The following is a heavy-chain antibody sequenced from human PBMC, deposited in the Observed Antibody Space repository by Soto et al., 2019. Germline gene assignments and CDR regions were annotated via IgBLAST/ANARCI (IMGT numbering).Heavy chain of an antibody. CDR3: ARGVARSGYVDYYYHYMDV. V-gene: IGHV1-8*01. CDR2: MNPNSGNT. D-gene: IGHD5-12*01. J-gene: IGHJ6*03. CDR1: GYTFTSYD. Sequence: ASVKVSCKASGYTFTSYDINWVRQATGQGLEWMGWMNPNSGNTGYAQKFQGRVTMTRNTSISTAYMELSSLRSEDTAVYYCARGVARSGYVDYYYHYMDVWGKGTTVTVSS.